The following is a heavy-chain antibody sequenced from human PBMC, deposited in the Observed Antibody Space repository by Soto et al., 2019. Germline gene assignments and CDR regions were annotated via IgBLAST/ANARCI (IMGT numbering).Heavy chain of an antibody. CDR1: GGSISSGDYY. J-gene: IGHJ5*02. CDR3: ARVPTSIFGVVRVLYWFDP. D-gene: IGHD3-3*01. Sequence: SETLSLTCTVSGGSISSGDYYWSWIRQPPGKGLEWIGYIYYSGSTYYNPSLKSRVTISVDTSKNQFSLKLSSVTAADTAVYYCARVPTSIFGVVRVLYWFDPWGQGTLVTVSS. CDR2: IYYSGST. V-gene: IGHV4-30-4*01.